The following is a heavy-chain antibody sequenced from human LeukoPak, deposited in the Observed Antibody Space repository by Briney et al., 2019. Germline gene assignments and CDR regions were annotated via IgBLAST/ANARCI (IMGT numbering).Heavy chain of an antibody. CDR1: GFTFSNAW. D-gene: IGHD5-18*01. Sequence: GGSLRLSCAASGFTFSNAWMSWVRQAPGKGLEWVGRIKSKTDGGTTDYAAPVKGRFTISRDDSKNTLYLQMNSLKTEDTAVYYCTTDGIQLWLPTFDYWGQGTLVTVSS. CDR3: TTDGIQLWLPTFDY. J-gene: IGHJ4*02. CDR2: IKSKTDGGTT. V-gene: IGHV3-15*01.